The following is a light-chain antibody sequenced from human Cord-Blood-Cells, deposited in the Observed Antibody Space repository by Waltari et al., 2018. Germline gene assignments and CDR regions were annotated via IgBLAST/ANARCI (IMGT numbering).Light chain of an antibody. CDR1: QGISSY. V-gene: IGKV1-9*01. J-gene: IGKJ3*01. CDR3: QQLSSYPFA. CDR2: AAS. Sequence: DIQLTQPPSFLSASVGDRVNITCRASQGISSYLAWYQQKPGEAHKLLIYAASTLQSGVPSRFSGSGSRTEFTRTNSGLQPEYFATYYCQQLSSYPFAFGPGTKVDIK.